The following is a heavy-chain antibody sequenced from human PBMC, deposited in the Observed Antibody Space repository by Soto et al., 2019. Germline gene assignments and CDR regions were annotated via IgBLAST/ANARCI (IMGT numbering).Heavy chain of an antibody. V-gene: IGHV1-46*01. CDR2: INPTTDSA. CDR3: ARAYFSGNWPNNWFDP. CDR1: GYTFTSYN. D-gene: IGHD2-15*01. Sequence: QVQLVQSGAEVKKPGASVKVSCKASGYTFTSYNMHWVRQAPRLGLEWMGIINPTTDSATYAQKFKGRVTMTRDTSTSTVYMELSSLRSDDTAIYYCARAYFSGNWPNNWFDPWGPGTLVTVSS. J-gene: IGHJ5*02.